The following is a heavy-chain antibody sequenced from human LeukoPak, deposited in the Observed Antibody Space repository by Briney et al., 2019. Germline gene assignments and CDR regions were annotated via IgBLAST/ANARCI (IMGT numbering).Heavy chain of an antibody. CDR2: INHSGST. CDR3: ARQAYYYDSSGYSEIQH. CDR1: GGSFSGYY. D-gene: IGHD3-22*01. J-gene: IGHJ1*01. Sequence: SETLSLTCAVYGGSFSGYYWSWIRQPPGKGLEWIGEINHSGSTNYNPSLKSRVTISVDTSKNQFSLKLSSVTAADTAVYYCARQAYYYDSSGYSEIQHWGQGTLVTVSS. V-gene: IGHV4-34*01.